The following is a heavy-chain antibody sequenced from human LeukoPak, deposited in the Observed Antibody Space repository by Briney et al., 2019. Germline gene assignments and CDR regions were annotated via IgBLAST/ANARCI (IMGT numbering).Heavy chain of an antibody. Sequence: SETLSLTCTVSGGSISSHYWSWLRQPPGKGLEWIGYIYYSGSTNYNPSLKSRVTISVDTSKNQFSLKLSSVTAADTAVYYCARTTGYYDFWSGYNNYYYYMDVWGKGTTVTVSS. CDR3: ARTTGYYDFWSGYNNYYYYMDV. J-gene: IGHJ6*03. CDR1: GGSISSHY. V-gene: IGHV4-59*11. D-gene: IGHD3-3*01. CDR2: IYYSGST.